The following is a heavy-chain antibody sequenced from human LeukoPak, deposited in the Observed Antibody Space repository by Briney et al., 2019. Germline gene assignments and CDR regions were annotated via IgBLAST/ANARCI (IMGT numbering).Heavy chain of an antibody. CDR2: SVPIFGGP. CDR3: AIGSDTVPGPAAIRGSNWFDP. CDR1: GYTFTGYY. Sequence: GASVKVSCKASGYTFTGYYMHWVRQAPGQGLEWMGGSVPIFGGPNYAQKFQGRVTITVDESASTAYMELSSLTYEDTALYYCAIGSDTVPGPAAIRGSNWFDPWGQGTLVTVSS. V-gene: IGHV1-69*13. J-gene: IGHJ5*02. D-gene: IGHD2-2*02.